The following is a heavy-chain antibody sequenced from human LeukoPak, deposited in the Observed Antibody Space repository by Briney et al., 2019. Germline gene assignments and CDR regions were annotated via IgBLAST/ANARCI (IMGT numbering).Heavy chain of an antibody. Sequence: PGGSLRLSCAASGFSVSSNYMNWVRQAPGKGLEWVSEISSGGINTYYTDSVKGRFTISRDNAKNSLYLQMNSLRAEDTAVYYCATLSVAGSGVDFWGQGTLVTVSS. D-gene: IGHD6-19*01. V-gene: IGHV3-48*03. CDR2: ISSGGINT. CDR3: ATLSVAGSGVDF. J-gene: IGHJ4*02. CDR1: GFSVSSNY.